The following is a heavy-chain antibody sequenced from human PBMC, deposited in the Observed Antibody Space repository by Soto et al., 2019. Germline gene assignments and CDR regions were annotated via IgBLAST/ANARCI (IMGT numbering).Heavy chain of an antibody. J-gene: IGHJ6*02. D-gene: IGHD2-2*01. CDR3: ARSQGSSTSLEIYYYYYYGMDV. V-gene: IGHV1-69*01. CDR1: GGTFSSYA. CDR2: IIPISGTA. Sequence: QVQLVQSGAEVKKPGSSVKVSCKASGGTFSSYAISWVRQAPGQGLEWMGGIIPISGTANYAQKLQGRVRITAAESTSPAYMELSSLRSEDTAVYYCARSQGSSTSLEIYYYYYYGMDVWGQGTTVTVSS.